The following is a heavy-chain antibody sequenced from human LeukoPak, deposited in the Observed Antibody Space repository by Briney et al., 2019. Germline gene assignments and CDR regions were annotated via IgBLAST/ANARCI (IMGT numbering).Heavy chain of an antibody. J-gene: IGHJ4*02. V-gene: IGHV4-34*01. CDR3: ARVYSYGPLDGF. Sequence: SETLSLTCAVYGGSFNNYYWSWIRQPPGKGLEWIGEINRSGSTNYNPSLKSRVTISVDTSKNQFSLNLPSVTAADTAVYYCARVYSYGPLDGFWGQGTLVTVSS. CDR1: GGSFNNYY. D-gene: IGHD5-18*01. CDR2: INRSGST.